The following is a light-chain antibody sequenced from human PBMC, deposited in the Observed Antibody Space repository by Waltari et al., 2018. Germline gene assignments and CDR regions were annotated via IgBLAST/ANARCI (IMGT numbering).Light chain of an antibody. CDR2: GRN. V-gene: IGLV3-19*01. CDR1: SLRRTY. Sequence: SSELTQDPAVSVALGQTVRITCQGDSLRRTYASWYQQKSGQAPILVIYGRNNRPSGIPDRFSGSSSVNSASLTITGAQAEDEADYYCNSRDSSGSHYVFGAGTKVTVL. CDR3: NSRDSSGSHYV. J-gene: IGLJ1*01.